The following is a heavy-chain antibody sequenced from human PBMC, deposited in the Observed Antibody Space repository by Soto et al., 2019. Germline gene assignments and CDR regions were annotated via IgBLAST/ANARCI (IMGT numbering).Heavy chain of an antibody. CDR1: GGSISSYY. CDR2: IYYSGST. V-gene: IGHV4-59*01. D-gene: IGHD2-15*01. J-gene: IGHJ3*02. CDR3: ARVYCSGGSCYQAFDI. Sequence: SETLSLTCTVSGGSISSYYWSWIRQPPGKGLEWIGYIYYSGSTNYNPSLKSRVTISVDTSKNQFSLKLSSVTAADTAVYYCARVYCSGGSCYQAFDIWGQGTMVTVSS.